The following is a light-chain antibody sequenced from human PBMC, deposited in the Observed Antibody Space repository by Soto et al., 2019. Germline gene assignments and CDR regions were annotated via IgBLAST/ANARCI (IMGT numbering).Light chain of an antibody. CDR3: QQSYSTPLT. Sequence: DIQMTQSPSSLSASVGDRVTITCRASQSISSYLNWYQQKPGKAPKLLIYAASSLQSGVTSRFSGSGSGTDFTLTISSLQPEDFGTYYCQQSYSTPLTFGGGTKVEIK. CDR1: QSISSY. J-gene: IGKJ4*01. V-gene: IGKV1-39*01. CDR2: AAS.